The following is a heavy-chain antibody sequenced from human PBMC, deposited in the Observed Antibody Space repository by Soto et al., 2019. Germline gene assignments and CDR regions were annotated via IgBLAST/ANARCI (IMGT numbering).Heavy chain of an antibody. CDR2: IYPDDSDT. CDR3: ARAESSYGYMAPDV. J-gene: IGHJ6*04. D-gene: IGHD5-18*01. V-gene: IGHV5-51*01. CDR1: GYSFTTYW. Sequence: GDSLKISCKGSGYSFTTYWIGWVRQMPGKGLEWMGMIYPDDSDTRYSPSLQGQVTISADKSTSTAYLQWSSLKASDTAMYYCARAESSYGYMAPDVWGKGTTVTVSS.